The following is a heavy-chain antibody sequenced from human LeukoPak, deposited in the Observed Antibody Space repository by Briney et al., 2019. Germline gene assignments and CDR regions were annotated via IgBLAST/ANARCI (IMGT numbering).Heavy chain of an antibody. CDR1: GGSISSYY. CDR2: IYYSGST. J-gene: IGHJ4*02. V-gene: IGHV4-59*08. CDR3: ARRSSYGGVDY. Sequence: KASETLSRTCTGSGGSISSYYWSWIRQPPGKGLEWIGYIYYSGSTNYNPSLKSRVTISVDTSKNQFSLKLSSVTAADTAVYYCARRSSYGGVDYWGQGTLVTVSS. D-gene: IGHD4-23*01.